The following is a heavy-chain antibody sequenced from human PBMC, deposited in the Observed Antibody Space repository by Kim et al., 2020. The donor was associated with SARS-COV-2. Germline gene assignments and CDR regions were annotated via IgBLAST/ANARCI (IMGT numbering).Heavy chain of an antibody. Sequence: ASVKVSCKASGYTFTSYYMHWVRQAPGQGLEWMGIINPSGGSTSYAQKFQGRVTMTRDTSTSTVYMELSSLRSEDTAVYYCARDPTTAVAGRGAFDIWGQGTMVTVSS. CDR1: GYTFTSYY. CDR3: ARDPTTAVAGRGAFDI. D-gene: IGHD6-19*01. V-gene: IGHV1-46*01. CDR2: INPSGGST. J-gene: IGHJ3*02.